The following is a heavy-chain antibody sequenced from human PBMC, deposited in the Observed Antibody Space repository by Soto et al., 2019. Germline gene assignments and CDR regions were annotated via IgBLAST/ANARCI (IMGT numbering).Heavy chain of an antibody. CDR3: AVLRTECSGGSCYPYYYYGMDV. CDR1: GGTFSSYA. CDR2: IIPIFGTA. V-gene: IGHV1-69*13. Sequence: SVKVSCKASGGTFSSYAISWVRQAPGQGLEWMGGIIPIFGTANYAQKFQGRVTITADESTSTAYMELSSLRSEDTAVYYCAVLRTECSGGSCYPYYYYGMDVWGQGTTVTVSS. D-gene: IGHD2-15*01. J-gene: IGHJ6*02.